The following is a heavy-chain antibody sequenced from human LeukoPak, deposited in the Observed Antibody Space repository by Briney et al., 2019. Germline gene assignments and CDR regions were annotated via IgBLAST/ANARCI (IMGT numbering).Heavy chain of an antibody. J-gene: IGHJ4*02. Sequence: GGSLRLSCAASVFTFSSDGMHRVRQAPGKGLGWVSVIWYDGSNKYYADSVKGRFTISRDNSKNTLYLKMKRLRAEDTAVYYWATEYGSGRYYFDYWGQGALVTASS. D-gene: IGHD3-10*01. V-gene: IGHV3-33*01. CDR1: VFTFSSDG. CDR3: ATEYGSGRYYFDY. CDR2: IWYDGSNK.